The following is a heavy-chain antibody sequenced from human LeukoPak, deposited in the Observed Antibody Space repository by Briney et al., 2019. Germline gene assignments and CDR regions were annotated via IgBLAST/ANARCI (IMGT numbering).Heavy chain of an antibody. J-gene: IGHJ4*02. D-gene: IGHD2-15*01. CDR2: ISSNGGST. CDR1: GFTFSSYA. CDR3: SGGSRRRFDY. V-gene: IGHV3-64D*06. Sequence: GGSLRLSCSASGFTFSSYAMHWVRQAPGKGLGYVSAISSNGGSTYYADSVKGRFTISRDNSKNTLYLQMSSLRAEDTAVYYCSGGSRRRFDYWGQGTLVTVSS.